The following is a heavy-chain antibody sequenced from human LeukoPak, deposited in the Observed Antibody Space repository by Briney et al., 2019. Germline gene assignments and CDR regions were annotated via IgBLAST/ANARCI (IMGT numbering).Heavy chain of an antibody. CDR2: ISSSSSYI. CDR3: AKDHEWLVINGPFDY. J-gene: IGHJ4*02. Sequence: GGSLRLSCAASGFTFSSYSMNWVRQAPGKGLEWVSSISSSSSYIYYADSVKGRFTISRDNAKNSLYLQMNSLRAEDTAVYYCAKDHEWLVINGPFDYWGQGTLVTVSS. CDR1: GFTFSSYS. V-gene: IGHV3-21*01. D-gene: IGHD3-3*01.